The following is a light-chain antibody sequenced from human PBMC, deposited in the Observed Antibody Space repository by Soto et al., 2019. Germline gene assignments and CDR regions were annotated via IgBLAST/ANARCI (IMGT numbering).Light chain of an antibody. V-gene: IGLV1-40*01. CDR3: QSYDSSPSGSRV. CDR2: ANN. Sequence: QSVLTQPHSVSGAPGQRVTISCTGSRTNIGAGYNVQWYQQVPGTAPKLLIYANNNRPSGVPDRFSGSKSGTSASLAITGLQAEDEDDYYCQSYDSSPSGSRVFGGGTKLTVL. CDR1: RTNIGAGYN. J-gene: IGLJ2*01.